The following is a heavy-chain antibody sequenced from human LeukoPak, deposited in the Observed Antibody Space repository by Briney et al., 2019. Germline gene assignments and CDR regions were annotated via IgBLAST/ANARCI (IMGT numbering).Heavy chain of an antibody. D-gene: IGHD4-17*01. CDR3: ARGLVNGNYPFKS. CDR1: GFTFNDYY. CDR2: IGGSGTTI. V-gene: IGHV3-11*04. J-gene: IGHJ5*02. Sequence: GGSQRLSCAASGFTFNDYYMSWIRQAPGKGLEWVSYIGGSGTTIYYADSVKGRFTISRDNAKKSLYLEMNSLRAEDTAVYYCARGLVNGNYPFKSWGQGTLVTVSS.